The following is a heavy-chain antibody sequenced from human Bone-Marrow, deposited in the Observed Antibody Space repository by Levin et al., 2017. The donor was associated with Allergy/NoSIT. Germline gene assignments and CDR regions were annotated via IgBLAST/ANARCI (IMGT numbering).Heavy chain of an antibody. V-gene: IGHV1-2*06. CDR1: GYILSAQY. CDR3: ARYLRESYDSSSYSTNLDAFDL. Sequence: GASVKVSCKASGYILSAQYLHWVRQAPGQGLEWMGRIIPKTGSSNYAWSFQGRVTMTRDTSINTAYLHLTKLKYDDAAVYYCARYLRESYDSSSYSTNLDAFDLWGQGTMVTVST. CDR2: IIPKTGSS. D-gene: IGHD3-22*01. J-gene: IGHJ3*01.